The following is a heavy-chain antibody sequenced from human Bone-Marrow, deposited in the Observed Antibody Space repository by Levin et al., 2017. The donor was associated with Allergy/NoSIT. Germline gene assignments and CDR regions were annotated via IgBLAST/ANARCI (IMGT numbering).Heavy chain of an antibody. J-gene: IGHJ4*02. D-gene: IGHD3/OR15-3a*01. Sequence: GGSLRLSCKASGYTFTGYYMHWVRQAPGQGLEWMGWINPNSGGTNYAQKFQGRVTMTRDTSISTAYMELSRLRSDDTAVYYCARARGWGWRRRTGTFDYWGQGTLVTVSS. CDR2: INPNSGGT. CDR1: GYTFTGYY. V-gene: IGHV1-2*02. CDR3: ARARGWGWRRRTGTFDY.